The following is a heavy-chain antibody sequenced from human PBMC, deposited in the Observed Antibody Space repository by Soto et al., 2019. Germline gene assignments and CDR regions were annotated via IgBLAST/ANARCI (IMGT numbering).Heavy chain of an antibody. Sequence: GESLKISCKGSGYSFTSYWISWVRQMPGKGLEWMGRIDPTLSYINYSPSFQGHVTISADTSISTAYLQWSSLKASDTAMYYCTSPRGEYCSSTSCPYYYYYGMDVGGQGITVTASS. CDR3: TSPRGEYCSSTSCPYYYYYGMDV. CDR1: GYSFTSYW. CDR2: IDPTLSYI. V-gene: IGHV5-10-1*01. J-gene: IGHJ6*02. D-gene: IGHD2-2*01.